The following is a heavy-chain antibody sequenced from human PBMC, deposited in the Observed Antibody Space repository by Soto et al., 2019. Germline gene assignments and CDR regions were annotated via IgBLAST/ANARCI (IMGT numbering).Heavy chain of an antibody. J-gene: IGHJ4*02. CDR2: INHSGST. CDR1: GGSFSGYY. CDR3: ARGPRPPADYYFDY. Sequence: SETLSLTCAVYGGSFSGYYWSWIRQPPGKGLEWIGEINHSGSTNYNPSLKSRVTISVDTSKNQFSLKLSSVTAVDTAVYYCARGPRPPADYYFDYWGQGTLVTVSS. V-gene: IGHV4-34*01.